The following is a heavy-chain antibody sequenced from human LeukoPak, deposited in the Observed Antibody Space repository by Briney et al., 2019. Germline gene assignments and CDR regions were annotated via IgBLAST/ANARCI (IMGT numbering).Heavy chain of an antibody. D-gene: IGHD3-3*01. CDR1: GFTFSSYG. V-gene: IGHV3-30*03. CDR3: AREREYYDFWSGSQAAFDI. Sequence: GGSLRLSCAASGFTFSSYGMHWVRQAPGKGLEWVAVISYDGSNKYYADSVKGRFTISRDNSKNTLYLQMNSLRAEDTAVYYCAREREYYDFWSGSQAAFDIWGQGTMVTVSS. CDR2: ISYDGSNK. J-gene: IGHJ3*02.